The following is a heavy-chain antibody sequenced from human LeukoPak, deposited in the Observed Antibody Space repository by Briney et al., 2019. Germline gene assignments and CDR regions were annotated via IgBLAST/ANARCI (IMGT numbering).Heavy chain of an antibody. J-gene: IGHJ3*02. D-gene: IGHD5-12*01. CDR1: GFTFSSYS. Sequence: GGSLRLSCAASGFTFSSYSMNLVRQAPGKGLEWVSSISSSSSYIYYADSVKGRFTISRDNAKNSLYLQMNSLRAEDTAVYYCARATTNDAFDIWGQGTMVTVSS. CDR3: ARATTNDAFDI. CDR2: ISSSSSYI. V-gene: IGHV3-21*01.